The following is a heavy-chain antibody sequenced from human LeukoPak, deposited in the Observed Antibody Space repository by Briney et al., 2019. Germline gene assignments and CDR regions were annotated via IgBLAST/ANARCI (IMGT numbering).Heavy chain of an antibody. J-gene: IGHJ5*02. Sequence: SETLSLTCTVSGGSISSYYWSWIRQPPGKGLEWIGYIYYSGSTNYNPSLKSRVTISVDTSKNQFSLKLSSVTAADTAVYYCARGTTVTTAWGQGTLVTVSS. CDR3: ARGTTVTTA. CDR1: GGSISSYY. V-gene: IGHV4-59*01. D-gene: IGHD4-17*01. CDR2: IYYSGST.